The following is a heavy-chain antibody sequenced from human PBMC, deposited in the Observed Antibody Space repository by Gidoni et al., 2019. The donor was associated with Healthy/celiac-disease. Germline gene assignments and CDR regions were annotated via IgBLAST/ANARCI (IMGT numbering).Heavy chain of an antibody. J-gene: IGHJ4*02. CDR1: GYTFTSYA. D-gene: IGHD2-2*01. CDR2: INAGNGNT. Sequence: QVQLVQSGAEVKKPGASVKVSCKASGYTFTSYAMHWVRQAPGQRIEWMGWINAGNGNTKDSQKFQGRVTITRDTSASTAYMELSSLRSEDTAVYYCARVVPAAMSLYFDYWGQGTLVTVSS. CDR3: ARVVPAAMSLYFDY. V-gene: IGHV1-3*01.